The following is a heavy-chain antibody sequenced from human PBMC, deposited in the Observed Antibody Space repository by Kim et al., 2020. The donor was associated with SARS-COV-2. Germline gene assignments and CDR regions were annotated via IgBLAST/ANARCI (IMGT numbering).Heavy chain of an antibody. Sequence: SETLSLTCTVSGGSISSGGYYWSWIRQHPGKGLEWIGYIYYSGSTYYNPSLKSRVTISVDTSKNQFSLKLSSVTAADTAVYYCARGGQNVDTAMVTPFDYWGQGTLVTVSS. CDR2: IYYSGST. V-gene: IGHV4-31*03. J-gene: IGHJ4*02. D-gene: IGHD5-18*01. CDR3: ARGGQNVDTAMVTPFDY. CDR1: GGSISSGGYY.